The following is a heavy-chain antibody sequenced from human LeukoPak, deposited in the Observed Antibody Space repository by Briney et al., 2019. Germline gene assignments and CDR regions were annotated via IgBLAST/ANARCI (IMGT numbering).Heavy chain of an antibody. V-gene: IGHV1-46*01. J-gene: IGHJ4*02. CDR3: ARSRNLFDY. D-gene: IGHD1-14*01. CDR1: GYTFTSYY. CDR2: INPSGGST. Sequence: AAVKVSCKGSGYTFTSYYMHWVRQAPGQGLAWMGLINPSGGSTTYAQKIQDRVTMTRDPSTSTVYMELSSLRSEDTAVYYCARSRNLFDYWGQGTLVTVS.